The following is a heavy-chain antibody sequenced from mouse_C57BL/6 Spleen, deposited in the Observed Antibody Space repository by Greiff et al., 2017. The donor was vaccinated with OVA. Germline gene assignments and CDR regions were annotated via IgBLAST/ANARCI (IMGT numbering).Heavy chain of an antibody. Sequence: VQLQQPGAELVKPGASVKLSCKASGYTFTSYWMQWVKQRPGQGLEWIGEIDPSDSYTNYNQKFKGKATLTVDTSSSTAYMQLSSLTSEDSAVYYCARRYYGNYDAMDYWGQGTSVTVSS. CDR2: IDPSDSYT. D-gene: IGHD2-1*01. CDR1: GYTFTSYW. J-gene: IGHJ4*01. V-gene: IGHV1-50*01. CDR3: ARRYYGNYDAMDY.